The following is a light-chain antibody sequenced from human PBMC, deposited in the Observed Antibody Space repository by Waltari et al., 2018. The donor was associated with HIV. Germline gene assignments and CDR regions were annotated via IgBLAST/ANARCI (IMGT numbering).Light chain of an antibody. CDR2: GAS. Sequence: VLTQSLGILSLSPGVSATLACRASQRVTSTYLAWYQQRPGQAPRLLIYGASNRATGIPDRFSGSGSGTDFTLTISRLEPEDFAMYYCQQYGGSPPYTFGQGTRLEIK. CDR1: QRVTSTY. V-gene: IGKV3-20*01. CDR3: QQYGGSPPYT. J-gene: IGKJ2*01.